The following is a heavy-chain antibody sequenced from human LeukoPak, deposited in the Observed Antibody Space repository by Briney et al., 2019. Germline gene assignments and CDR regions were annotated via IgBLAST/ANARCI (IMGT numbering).Heavy chain of an antibody. J-gene: IGHJ5*02. V-gene: IGHV4-59*12. CDR2: IYYSGST. CDR3: ARGTLYCSSTSCYKRRFDP. CDR1: GGSISSYY. Sequence: PSETLSLTCTVSGGSISSYYWSWIRQPPGKGLEWIGYIYYSGSTNYNPSLKSRVTISVDTSKNQFSLKLSSVTAADTAVYYCARGTLYCSSTSCYKRRFDPWGQGTLVTVSS. D-gene: IGHD2-2*02.